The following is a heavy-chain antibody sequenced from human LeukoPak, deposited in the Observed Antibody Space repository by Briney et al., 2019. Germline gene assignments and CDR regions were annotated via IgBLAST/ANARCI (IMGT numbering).Heavy chain of an antibody. V-gene: IGHV4-38-2*01. J-gene: IGHJ4*02. CDR2: IYHSGST. Sequence: PSETLSLTCAVSGYSISSGYYWGWIRQPPGKGLEWIGSIYHSGSTYYNPSLKSRVTISIDTSKNQFSLIRSSATAADTAVYYCARPHYDTSGYYLRAGFDYWGQGTLVTVSS. D-gene: IGHD3-22*01. CDR3: ARPHYDTSGYYLRAGFDY. CDR1: GYSISSGYY.